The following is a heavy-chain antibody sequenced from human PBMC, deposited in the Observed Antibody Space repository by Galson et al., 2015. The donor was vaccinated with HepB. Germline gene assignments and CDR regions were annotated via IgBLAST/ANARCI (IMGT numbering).Heavy chain of an antibody. CDR3: ASGSVENYYYYMDD. V-gene: IGHV1-69*04. Sequence: SVKVSCKASGGTFSSYAISWVRQAPGQGLEWMGRIIPILGIANYAQKFQGRVTITADKSTSTAYMELSSLRSEDTAVYYCASGSVENYYYYMDDWGKGTPVTVSS. CDR1: GGTFSSYA. D-gene: IGHD5/OR15-5a*01. CDR2: IIPILGIA. J-gene: IGHJ6*03.